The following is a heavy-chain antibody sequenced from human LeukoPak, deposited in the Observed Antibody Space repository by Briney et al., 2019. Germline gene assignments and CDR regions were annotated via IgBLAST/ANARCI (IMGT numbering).Heavy chain of an antibody. CDR3: AGRPRCSGGSCYSTFFDS. V-gene: IGHV1-2*02. J-gene: IGHJ4*02. D-gene: IGHD2-15*01. CDR2: INPNSGGT. Sequence: GASVKVSCKAPGYTFTGYYMHWVRQAPGQGLEWMGWINPNSGGTNYAPKFQGRVTITRDTSISTAYMELSMLRSDDTAVYYCAGRPRCSGGSCYSTFFDSWGQGTLVTVSS. CDR1: GYTFTGYY.